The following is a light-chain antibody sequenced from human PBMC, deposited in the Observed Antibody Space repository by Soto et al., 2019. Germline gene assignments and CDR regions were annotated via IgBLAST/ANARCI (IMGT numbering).Light chain of an antibody. CDR2: SNS. CDR3: ASWDDNPQV. J-gene: IGLJ1*01. Sequence: QSVLTQPPSASGTPGQRVTISCSGSNSNIGSHTVNWYQQLPGTAPKLLISSNSQRPLGVPVRFSGSTSGTSASPAISGLQSEDEADYYCASWDDNPQVFGLGTKVTVL. CDR1: NSNIGSHT. V-gene: IGLV1-44*01.